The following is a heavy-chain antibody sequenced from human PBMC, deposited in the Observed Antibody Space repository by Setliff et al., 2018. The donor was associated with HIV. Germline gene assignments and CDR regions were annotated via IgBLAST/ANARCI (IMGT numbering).Heavy chain of an antibody. V-gene: IGHV5-51*01. J-gene: IGHJ5*02. CDR3: ARRAPSSINPGDWFDP. D-gene: IGHD6-13*01. Sequence: PGESLKISCKASGYSFTSYWIGWVRQMPGKGLEWMGIIYPADSDTRYSPSFQGQVTISADKSISTAYLQWSSLKASDTAMYYCARRAPSSINPGDWFDPWGQGTLVTVSS. CDR1: GYSFTSYW. CDR2: IYPADSDT.